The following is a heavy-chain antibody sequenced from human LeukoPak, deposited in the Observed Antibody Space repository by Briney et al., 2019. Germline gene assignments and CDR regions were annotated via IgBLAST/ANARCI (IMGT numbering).Heavy chain of an antibody. D-gene: IGHD6-19*01. J-gene: IGHJ5*02. V-gene: IGHV4-4*02. Sequence: SETLSLTCAVSGDSITTSNWWSWVRQPPGKGLEWIGEIYHRGNINYNVSLTSRLTISIDKSKNQFSLKLTSVTAADTAVYYCARGGAVYNRFDPWGQGTLVTVSS. CDR3: ARGGAVYNRFDP. CDR1: GDSITTSNW. CDR2: IYHRGNI.